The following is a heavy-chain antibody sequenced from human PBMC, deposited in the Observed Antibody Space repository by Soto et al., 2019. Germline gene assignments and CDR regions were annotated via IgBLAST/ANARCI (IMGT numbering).Heavy chain of an antibody. Sequence: QVQLVQSGAEVKKPGASVKVSCKASGYTFTSYGISWVRQAPGQGLEWMGWISDYNGNTQYAQKLQGRVIMTTDTSTSTAYLELRSLRSEETAVSYWARDLAVALIDYWGQGTLVTVSS. J-gene: IGHJ4*02. V-gene: IGHV1-18*01. D-gene: IGHD6-19*01. CDR2: ISDYNGNT. CDR3: ARDLAVALIDY. CDR1: GYTFTSYG.